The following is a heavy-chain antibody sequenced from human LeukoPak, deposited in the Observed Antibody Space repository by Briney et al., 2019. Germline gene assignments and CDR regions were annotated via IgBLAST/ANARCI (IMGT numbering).Heavy chain of an antibody. V-gene: IGHV4-59*08. D-gene: IGHD4-23*01. Sequence: PSQTLSLTCTVSGGSISSYYWTWIRQSPGKGLEWIGSMYYGGFTNYNPSLKSRVTILVDTSKNQFSLKLSSVSAADTAVYYCASSGRWPDWFDPWGQGTLVTVSS. CDR1: GGSISSYY. J-gene: IGHJ5*02. CDR2: MYYGGFT. CDR3: ASSGRWPDWFDP.